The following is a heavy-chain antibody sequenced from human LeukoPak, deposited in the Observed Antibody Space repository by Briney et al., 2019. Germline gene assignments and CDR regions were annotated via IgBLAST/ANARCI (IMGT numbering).Heavy chain of an antibody. CDR2: IHYSGST. V-gene: IGHV4-61*08. J-gene: IGHJ6*03. CDR3: ARASITYYYYYYMGV. D-gene: IGHD1-14*01. Sequence: SQTLSLTCTVSGGSISSGGYYWSWIRQPPGKGLEWIGYIHYSGSTNYNPSLKSRVTISVDTSKNQFSLKLSSVTAADTAVYYCARASITYYYYYYMGVWGKGTTVTVSS. CDR1: GGSISSGGYY.